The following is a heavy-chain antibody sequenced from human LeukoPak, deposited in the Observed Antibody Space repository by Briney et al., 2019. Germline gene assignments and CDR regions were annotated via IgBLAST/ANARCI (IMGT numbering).Heavy chain of an antibody. CDR1: GFTVSSNY. Sequence: SGGSLRLSCAASGFTVSSNYMSWVRQAPGKGLEWVSVIYSGGSTYYADSVKGRFTISRDNSKNTLYLQMNSLRAEDTAVYYCAKAIQAYYYYMDVWGKGTTVTVSS. J-gene: IGHJ6*03. D-gene: IGHD2-21*01. CDR2: IYSGGST. V-gene: IGHV3-53*01. CDR3: AKAIQAYYYYMDV.